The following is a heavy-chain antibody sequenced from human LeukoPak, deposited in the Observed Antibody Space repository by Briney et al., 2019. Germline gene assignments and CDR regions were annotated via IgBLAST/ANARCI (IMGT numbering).Heavy chain of an antibody. V-gene: IGHV3-48*03. Sequence: PGGSQRLSCAASGFTFSSYEMNWVRLAPGKGLEWLSYITSSGSTMYYADSVKGRFTISRDNAKNSLYLQMNSLRVEDTAIYYCAREGGFVPFDYCCRGTLVTVSS. J-gene: IGHJ4*02. CDR1: GFTFSSYE. CDR2: ITSSGSTM. CDR3: AREGGFVPFDY. D-gene: IGHD3-16*01.